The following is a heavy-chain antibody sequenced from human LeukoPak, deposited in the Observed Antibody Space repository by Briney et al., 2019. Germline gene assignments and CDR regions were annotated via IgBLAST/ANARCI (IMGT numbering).Heavy chain of an antibody. D-gene: IGHD6-13*01. Sequence: GGTLRLSCAASGFTFSSFGMSWVRQAPGKGLEWVSAISGSGGSTYYADSVKGRFTISRDNSKNTLYLQMNSRRAEDAAVYYCAKDRGYSSSASDFGGQGTGDPVPS. CDR2: ISGSGGST. V-gene: IGHV3-23*01. CDR3: AKDRGYSSSASDF. CDR1: GFTFSSFG. J-gene: IGHJ4*02.